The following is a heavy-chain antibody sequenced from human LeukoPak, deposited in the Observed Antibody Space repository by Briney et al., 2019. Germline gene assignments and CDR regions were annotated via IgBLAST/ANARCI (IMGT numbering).Heavy chain of an antibody. CDR2: INHSEST. J-gene: IGHJ4*02. CDR3: AGRRIAAAGTRDY. CDR1: GGSFSGYY. D-gene: IGHD6-13*01. V-gene: IGHV4-34*01. Sequence: SETLSLTWAVYGGSFSGYYWSWIRQPPGKGLEWIGEINHSESTNYNPSLKSRVTISVDTSKNQFSLKLSSVTAADTAVYYCAGRRIAAAGTRDYWGQGTLVTVSS.